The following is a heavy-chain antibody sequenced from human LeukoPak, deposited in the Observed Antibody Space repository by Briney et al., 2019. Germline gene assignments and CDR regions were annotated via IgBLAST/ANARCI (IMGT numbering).Heavy chain of an antibody. CDR3: ARVVDGDHVY. J-gene: IGHJ4*02. V-gene: IGHV4-4*07. CDR1: GGSLSSYY. CDR2: IYTSGST. D-gene: IGHD4-17*01. Sequence: PSVTLSLTCTVSGGSLSSYYWSWIRQPAGKGLEWIGRIYTSGSTNYNPSLKSRVTMSTDTSKNQFSRKLSSVPAANTCVYYSARVVDGDHVYWGEGTLVTVSS.